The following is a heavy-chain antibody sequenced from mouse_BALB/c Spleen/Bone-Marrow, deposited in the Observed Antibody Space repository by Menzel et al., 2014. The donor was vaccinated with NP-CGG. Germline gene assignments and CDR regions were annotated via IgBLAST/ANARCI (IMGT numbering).Heavy chain of an antibody. J-gene: IGHJ2*01. CDR3: ARPYRYYFDY. CDR2: INSNGGST. CDR1: GFTFSSYG. Sequence: EVMLVESGGGLVQPGGSLKLSCAASGFTFSSYGMPWVRQTPDKRLELVATINSNGGSTYYPDSVKGRFTISRDNAKNTLYLQMSSLKSEDTAMYYCARPYRYYFDYWGQGTTLTVSS. V-gene: IGHV5-6-3*01. D-gene: IGHD2-14*01.